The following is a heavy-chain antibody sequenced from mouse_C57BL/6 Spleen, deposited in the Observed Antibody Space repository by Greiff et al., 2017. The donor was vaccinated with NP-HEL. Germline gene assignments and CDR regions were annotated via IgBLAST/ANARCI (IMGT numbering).Heavy chain of an antibody. CDR1: GYTFTSYW. D-gene: IGHD1-1*01. CDR2: IHPSDSDT. J-gene: IGHJ2*01. CDR3: VVSHYYGSSYEDY. V-gene: IGHV1-74*01. Sequence: QVQLKQPGAELVKPGASVKVSCKASGYTFTSYWMHWVKQRPGQGLEWIGRIHPSDSDTNYNQKFKGKATLTVDKSSSTAYMQLSSLTSEDSAVYYCVVSHYYGSSYEDYWGQGTTLTVSS.